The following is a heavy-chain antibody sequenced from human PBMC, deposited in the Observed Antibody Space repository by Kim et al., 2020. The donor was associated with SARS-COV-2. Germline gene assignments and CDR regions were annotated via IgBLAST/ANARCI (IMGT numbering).Heavy chain of an antibody. D-gene: IGHD5-18*01. J-gene: IGHJ2*01. Sequence: GGSLRLSCAASGFTFSSYAMSWVRQAPGKGLEWVSAISGSGGSTYYADSVKGRFTISRDNSKNTLYLQMNSLRAEDTAVYYCAKVEGVDTAMAPNWYFDLWGRGTLVTVSS. CDR2: ISGSGGST. CDR1: GFTFSSYA. V-gene: IGHV3-23*01. CDR3: AKVEGVDTAMAPNWYFDL.